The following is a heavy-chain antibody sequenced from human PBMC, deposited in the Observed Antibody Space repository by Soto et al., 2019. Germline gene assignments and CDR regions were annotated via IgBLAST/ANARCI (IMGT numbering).Heavy chain of an antibody. V-gene: IGHV4-39*01. Sequence: QLQLQESGPGLVKPSETLSLTCTVSGDSVTISDYYWGWIRQPPGKGLEWIGSIHYSGRTYYNPSLKSRVNISGHTSKKQFSLELTSVTAADAAVYYCAAHDSGGYYAEYWGQGTLVTVSA. D-gene: IGHD3-22*01. CDR3: AAHDSGGYYAEY. J-gene: IGHJ4*02. CDR2: IHYSGRT. CDR1: GDSVTISDYY.